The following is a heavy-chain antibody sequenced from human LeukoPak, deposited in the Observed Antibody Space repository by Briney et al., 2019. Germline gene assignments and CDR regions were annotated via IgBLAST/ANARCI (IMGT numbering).Heavy chain of an antibody. CDR2: INHSGST. J-gene: IGHJ3*02. CDR3: ASGSESGSIAAAGTGFGAFDI. Sequence: SETLSLTCAVYGGSFSGYYWSWIRQPPGKGLEWIGEINHSGSTNYNPSLKSRVTISVDTSKNQFSLKLSSVTAADTAVYYCASGSESGSIAAAGTGFGAFDIWGQGTMVTVSS. D-gene: IGHD6-13*01. V-gene: IGHV4-34*01. CDR1: GGSFSGYY.